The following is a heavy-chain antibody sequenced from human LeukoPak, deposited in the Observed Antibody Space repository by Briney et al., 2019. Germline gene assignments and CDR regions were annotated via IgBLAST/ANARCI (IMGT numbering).Heavy chain of an antibody. CDR1: GYTFTSYG. J-gene: IGHJ3*02. V-gene: IGHV1-69*13. D-gene: IGHD3-10*01. CDR3: ARVYRVYGSGSYYIPDAFDI. CDR2: IIPIFGTA. Sequence: SVKVSCKASGYTFTSYGISWVRQAPGQGLEWMGGIIPIFGTANYAQKFQGRVTITADESTSTAYMELSSLRSEDTAVYYCARVYRVYGSGSYYIPDAFDIWGQGTMVTVSS.